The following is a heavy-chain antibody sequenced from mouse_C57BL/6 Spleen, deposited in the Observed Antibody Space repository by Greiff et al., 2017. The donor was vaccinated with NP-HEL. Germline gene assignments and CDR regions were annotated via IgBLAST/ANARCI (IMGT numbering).Heavy chain of an antibody. Sequence: DVQLVQSGPELVKPGASVKIPCKASGYTFTDYNMDWVKQSHGQSLEWIGEINPNNGGTIYNQKFKGKATLTVDKSSSTAYMELRSLTSEDTAVYYCARKRQLSYAMDYWGQGTSVTVSS. CDR1: GYTFTDYN. CDR2: INPNNGGT. D-gene: IGHD3-2*01. J-gene: IGHJ4*01. V-gene: IGHV1-18*01. CDR3: ARKRQLSYAMDY.